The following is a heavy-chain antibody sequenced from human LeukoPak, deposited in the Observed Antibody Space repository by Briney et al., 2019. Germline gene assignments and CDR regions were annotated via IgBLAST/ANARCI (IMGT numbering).Heavy chain of an antibody. V-gene: IGHV3-74*01. J-gene: IGHJ5*02. CDR2: ISDDGIDT. CDR3: ARDPDCDSTICYIGPYNWFDP. D-gene: IGHD2-2*02. Sequence: GGSLRLSCAASGFTFSTYWMHWVRQAPGKGLEWVSRISDDGIDTNYADSVKGRFTVSRDNDRDTLYLQMNSLRAEDTAVYYCARDPDCDSTICYIGPYNWFDPWGQGTLVTVSS. CDR1: GFTFSTYW.